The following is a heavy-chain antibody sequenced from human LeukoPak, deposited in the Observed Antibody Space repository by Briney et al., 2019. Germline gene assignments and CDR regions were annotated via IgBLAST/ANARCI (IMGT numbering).Heavy chain of an antibody. CDR2: IIPIFGTA. J-gene: IGHJ3*02. D-gene: IGHD4-23*01. Sequence: SVKVSCKASGGTFSSYAISWVRQAPGQGLEWMGGIIPIFGTANYAQKFQGRVTITADESTSTAYMELSSLRSEDTAVYYCARATVATSGALQSLYAFDIWGQGTMVTVSS. CDR3: ARATVATSGALQSLYAFDI. CDR1: GGTFSSYA. V-gene: IGHV1-69*13.